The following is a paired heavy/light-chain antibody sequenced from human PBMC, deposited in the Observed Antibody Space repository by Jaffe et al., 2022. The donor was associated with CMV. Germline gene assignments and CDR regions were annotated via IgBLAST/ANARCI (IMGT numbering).Light chain of an antibody. J-gene: IGLJ1*01. V-gene: IGLV2-23*02. Sequence: QSALTQPASVSGSPGQSITISCTGTTSDVGNYNLVSWYQQHPGKAPNLMIYEVTKRPSGVSNRFSGSKSDNTASLTISGLQAEDEADYYCFSYAGSSTYVFGTGTKVTVL. CDR3: FSYAGSSTYV. CDR1: TSDVGNYNL. CDR2: EVT.
Heavy chain of an antibody. V-gene: IGHV1-46*01. J-gene: IGHJ4*02. CDR3: ARAEDSAQAFDY. CDR1: GYTFTTYY. Sequence: QVQLVQSGAEVRKPGTSVKVSCKASGYTFTTYYIHWVRQAPGQGLEWMGVINPSGGGTNYAQRFQGRFTITGDTSTSTVSMHLSSLRSEDTAVYYCARAEDSAQAFDYWGQGTLVTVSS. CDR2: INPSGGGT. D-gene: IGHD1-26*01.